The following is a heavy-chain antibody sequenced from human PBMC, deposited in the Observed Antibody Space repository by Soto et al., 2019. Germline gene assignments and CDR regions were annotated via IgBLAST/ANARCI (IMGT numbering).Heavy chain of an antibody. J-gene: IGHJ4*02. Sequence: SETLSLTCTVSGGSISSYYWSWIRQPPGKGLEWIGYIYYSGSTNYNPSLKSRVTISVDTSKNQFSLKLSSVTAADTAVYYCARREYSGYQNYWGQGTLVTVSS. CDR3: ARREYSGYQNY. CDR2: IYYSGST. CDR1: GGSISSYY. D-gene: IGHD5-12*01. V-gene: IGHV4-59*08.